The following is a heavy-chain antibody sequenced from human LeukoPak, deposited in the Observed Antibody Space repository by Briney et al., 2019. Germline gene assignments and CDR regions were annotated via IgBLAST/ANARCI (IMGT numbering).Heavy chain of an antibody. V-gene: IGHV4-59*01. CDR1: GGSISSYY. D-gene: IGHD2-2*01. Sequence: PSETLSLTCTVSGGSISSYYWSWIRQPPGKGLEWIGYIYYSGSTNYNPSLKSRVTISVDTSKNQFSLKLSSVTAADTAVYYCARGGSTAEYQLLSKFDYWGQGTLVTVSS. CDR3: ARGGSTAEYQLLSKFDY. J-gene: IGHJ4*02. CDR2: IYYSGST.